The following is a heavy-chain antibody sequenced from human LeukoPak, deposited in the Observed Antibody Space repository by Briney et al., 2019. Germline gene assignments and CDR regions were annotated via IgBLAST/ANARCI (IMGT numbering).Heavy chain of an antibody. V-gene: IGHV3-21*01. CDR2: ISSSSSYI. Sequence: GGSLRLSCAASGFTFSSYSMNWVRQAPGKGLEWVSSISSSSSYIYYADSVKGRFTISRDNAKNSLYLQMNSLRAEDTAVYYCASYSGRDEWFDPWGQGTLVTVSS. J-gene: IGHJ5*02. CDR1: GFTFSSYS. CDR3: ASYSGRDEWFDP. D-gene: IGHD1-26*01.